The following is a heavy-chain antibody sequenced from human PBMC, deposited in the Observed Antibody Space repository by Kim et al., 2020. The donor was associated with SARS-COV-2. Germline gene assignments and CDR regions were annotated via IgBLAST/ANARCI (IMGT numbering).Heavy chain of an antibody. CDR1: GFTFSNAW. D-gene: IGHD2-21*02. J-gene: IGHJ5*02. Sequence: GGSLRLSCAASGFTFSNAWMSWVRQAPGKGLEWVGRIKSKTDGGTTDYAAPVKGRFTISRDDSKNTLYLQMNSLKTEDTAVYYCTTDAPRVRTVAYCGGDCYSKPAFDPWGQGTLVTVSS. V-gene: IGHV3-15*01. CDR3: TTDAPRVRTVAYCGGDCYSKPAFDP. CDR2: IKSKTDGGTT.